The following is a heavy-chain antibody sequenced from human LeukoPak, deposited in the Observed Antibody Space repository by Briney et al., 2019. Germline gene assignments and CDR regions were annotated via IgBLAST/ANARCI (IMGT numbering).Heavy chain of an antibody. V-gene: IGHV4-34*01. CDR2: INHSGST. Sequence: SQTLSLTCTVYGDSFSGYYWSWIRQPPGKGLEWIGEINHSGSTNYNPSLKGRVTISVDASKNQFSLKLSSVTAADTAVYYCARIYGSGRYNWFDPWGQGTLVTVSS. D-gene: IGHD3-10*01. CDR3: ARIYGSGRYNWFDP. J-gene: IGHJ5*02. CDR1: GDSFSGYY.